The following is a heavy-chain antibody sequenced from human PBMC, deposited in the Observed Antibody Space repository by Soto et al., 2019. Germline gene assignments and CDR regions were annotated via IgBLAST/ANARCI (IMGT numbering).Heavy chain of an antibody. CDR2: IYYSRST. V-gene: IGHV4-59*01. D-gene: IGHD6-19*01. Sequence: SETLSLTCTVSGGSISSYYWSWIRQPPGKGLEWIGYIYYSRSTNYNPSLKSRVTISVDTSKNQFSLKLSSVTAADTAVYYCARGSGWRILDYWGQGTLVTVSS. CDR1: GGSISSYY. CDR3: ARGSGWRILDY. J-gene: IGHJ4*02.